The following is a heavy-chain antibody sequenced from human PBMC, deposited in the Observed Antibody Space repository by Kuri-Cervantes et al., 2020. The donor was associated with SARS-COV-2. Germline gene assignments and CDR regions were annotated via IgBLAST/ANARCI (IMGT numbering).Heavy chain of an antibody. J-gene: IGHJ4*02. CDR1: GISLSYESMG. Sequence: SGPTLVKPTQTLTLTCTVSGISLSYESMGVSWIRQPPGKGLEWIGSIYYSGSTYYNPSLKSRVTISVDTSKNQFSLKLSSVTAADTAVYYCARQRGYSSGWYALFPDYWGQGTLVTVSS. CDR3: ARQRGYSSGWYALFPDY. CDR2: IYYSGST. V-gene: IGHV4-39*01. D-gene: IGHD6-19*01.